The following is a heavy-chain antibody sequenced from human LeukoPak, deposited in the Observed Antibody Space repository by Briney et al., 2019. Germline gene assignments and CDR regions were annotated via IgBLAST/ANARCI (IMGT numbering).Heavy chain of an antibody. Sequence: GGSLRLSCAASGFTFSSFGMHWVRQTPGKGLEWVSFIRYDGNNKFYADSVKGRFTISRDNSKNTVYLQMNSLRPEDMGIYYCAKDDPFSGSHGCFDYWGLGTLVTVSS. D-gene: IGHD6-19*01. CDR1: GFTFSSFG. J-gene: IGHJ4*02. CDR2: IRYDGNNK. V-gene: IGHV3-30*02. CDR3: AKDDPFSGSHGCFDY.